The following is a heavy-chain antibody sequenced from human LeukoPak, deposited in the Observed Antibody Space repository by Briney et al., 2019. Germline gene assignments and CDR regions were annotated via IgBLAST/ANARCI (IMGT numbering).Heavy chain of an antibody. D-gene: IGHD3-9*01. V-gene: IGHV3-21*01. CDR3: ARDGDYYDILMGYYYYMDV. Sequence: GGSLRLSCAASGFTFSSYSMNWVRQAPGMGLEWLSSISSSSSYIYYADSVKGRFTISRDNAKNSLYLQMNSLRAEDTAVYYCARDGDYYDILMGYYYYMDVWGKGTTVTVSS. J-gene: IGHJ6*03. CDR1: GFTFSSYS. CDR2: ISSSSSYI.